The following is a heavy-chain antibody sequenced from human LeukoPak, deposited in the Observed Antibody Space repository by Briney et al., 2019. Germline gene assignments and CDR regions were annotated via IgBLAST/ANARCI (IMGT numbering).Heavy chain of an antibody. CDR2: IYYSGST. V-gene: IGHV4-59*12. Sequence: SETLSLTCTVSGGSIRSYYWSWIRQPPGKGLEWIGNIYYSGSTNYNPSLKSRVTISVDTSKNQFSLKLSSVTAADTAVYYCARAWVGSSHFYFYYYMDVWGKGTTVTVSS. D-gene: IGHD6-13*01. CDR3: ARAWVGSSHFYFYYYMDV. J-gene: IGHJ6*03. CDR1: GGSIRSYY.